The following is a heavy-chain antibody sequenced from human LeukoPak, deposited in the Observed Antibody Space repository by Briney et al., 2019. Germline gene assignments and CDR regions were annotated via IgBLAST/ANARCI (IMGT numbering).Heavy chain of an antibody. Sequence: PSETLSLTCAVYGGSFSGYYWSWIRQPPGKGLEWIGEINHSGSTNYNPSLKSRVTISVDTSKNQFSLKLSSVTAADTAVHYCARGYDILTGYTRSFDYWGQGTLVTVSS. CDR1: GGSFSGYY. J-gene: IGHJ4*02. CDR3: ARGYDILTGYTRSFDY. D-gene: IGHD3-9*01. V-gene: IGHV4-34*01. CDR2: INHSGST.